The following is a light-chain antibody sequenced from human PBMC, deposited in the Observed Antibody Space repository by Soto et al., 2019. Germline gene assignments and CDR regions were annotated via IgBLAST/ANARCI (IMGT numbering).Light chain of an antibody. CDR2: DAS. CDR3: LQYFRWRT. Sequence: EIVMTQSPATLSVSPGERATLSCRASQSLSSSLAWYQQKPGQAPRLLIYDASTRATDLQARFSGSGSGTEFPLTISSLQHEDSVVYYCLQYFRWRTFGQGTKVEIK. V-gene: IGKV3-15*01. CDR1: QSLSSS. J-gene: IGKJ1*01.